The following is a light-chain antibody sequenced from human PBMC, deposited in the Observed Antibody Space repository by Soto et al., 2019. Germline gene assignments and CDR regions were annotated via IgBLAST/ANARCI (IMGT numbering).Light chain of an antibody. CDR2: KAS. J-gene: IGKJ1*01. Sequence: DIQMTQSPSTLSASVGDRVTITCRASQSISTWLAWYQQKPGKAPKLLIYKASTLESGVPSRFSGSGSGTEFTLTIISLQPDDFATYYCQQFNSYSRTFDQGTNVEIK. CDR3: QQFNSYSRT. V-gene: IGKV1-5*03. CDR1: QSISTW.